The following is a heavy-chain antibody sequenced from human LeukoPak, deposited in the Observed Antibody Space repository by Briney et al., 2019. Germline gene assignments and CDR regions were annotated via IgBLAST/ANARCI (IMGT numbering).Heavy chain of an antibody. CDR1: GYTFTSYS. Sequence: ASVTVSCKPSGYTFTSYSMHWVRQAPGQGLEWMGIIDPSGGTTRYAQKFQGRVTMTRDTSTSTVYMELSSLRSEDTAVYYCARVATPSRNYYYYGMDIWGQGTTVTVSS. J-gene: IGHJ6*02. V-gene: IGHV1-46*01. CDR2: IDPSGGTT. D-gene: IGHD2-2*01. CDR3: ARVATPSRNYYYYGMDI.